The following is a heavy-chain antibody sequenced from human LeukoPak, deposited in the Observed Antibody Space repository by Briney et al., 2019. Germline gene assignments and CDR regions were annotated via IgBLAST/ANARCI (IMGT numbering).Heavy chain of an antibody. CDR3: ARASSSSGTAFDY. V-gene: IGHV1-2*04. D-gene: IGHD6-6*01. Sequence: ASVNVSFKASGYTFTVYYMHWVRQAPGQGLEWMGWINPNSGGSNYAQKFQGWVTMTRDTSISTAYMELSRLRSDDTAVYYCARASSSSGTAFDYWGQGTLVTVSS. J-gene: IGHJ4*02. CDR2: INPNSGGS. CDR1: GYTFTVYY.